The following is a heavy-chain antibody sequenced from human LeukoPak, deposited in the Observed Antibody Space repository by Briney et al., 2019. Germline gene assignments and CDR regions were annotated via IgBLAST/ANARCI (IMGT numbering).Heavy chain of an antibody. J-gene: IGHJ4*02. Sequence: PSETLSLTCSVSGGSMSRYYWSWIRQHPGKGLEWIGYMYYSGTTYYNPSLKSRLTISIDTSKNQFSLKLSSVTAADTAVYYCARATVTIRSAKWYFDYWGQGTLVTVSS. V-gene: IGHV4-59*06. CDR1: GGSMSRYY. CDR3: ARATVTIRSAKWYFDY. CDR2: MYYSGTT. D-gene: IGHD4-17*01.